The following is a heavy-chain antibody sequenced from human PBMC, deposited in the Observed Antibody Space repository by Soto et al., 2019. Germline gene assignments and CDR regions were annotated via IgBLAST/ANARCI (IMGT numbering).Heavy chain of an antibody. CDR1: GFNFDNYG. J-gene: IGHJ4*01. V-gene: IGHV3-30*18. CDR2: ITYDGSFQ. Sequence: PGGSLRLSCQASGFNFDNYGMHWVRQAPGKGLEWVAVITYDGSFQYYADSVKGRFTISRDNSKNTLSLHLNTLKPEDTAVYHCAKDRVGGTFYTPLAFWGHGTRVTV. D-gene: IGHD1-7*01. CDR3: AKDRVGGTFYTPLAF.